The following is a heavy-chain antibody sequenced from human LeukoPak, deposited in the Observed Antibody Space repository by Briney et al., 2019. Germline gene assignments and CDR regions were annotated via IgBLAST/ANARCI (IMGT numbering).Heavy chain of an antibody. Sequence: ASVKVSCKASGYTFTTYGISWVRQAPGQGLEWMGWISTYNGNTKYAQNLQGRVTMTTDTSTSTAYMELRSLRSDDTAVYYCVRDPGWNDYRLYYYYMDVWGKGTTVTVSS. CDR3: VRDPGWNDYRLYYYYMDV. CDR1: GYTFTTYG. CDR2: ISTYNGNT. V-gene: IGHV1-18*01. J-gene: IGHJ6*03. D-gene: IGHD1-1*01.